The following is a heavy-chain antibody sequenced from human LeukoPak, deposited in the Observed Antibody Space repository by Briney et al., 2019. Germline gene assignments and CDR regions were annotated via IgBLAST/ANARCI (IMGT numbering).Heavy chain of an antibody. D-gene: IGHD2-21*01. J-gene: IGHJ5*02. V-gene: IGHV1-2*02. CDR1: GYTFTGYY. Sequence: ASVKVSCKASGYTFTGYYMHWVRQAPGQGLEWMGWINPNSGGTNYAQKFQGRVTMTRDTSISTAYMELSRLRSDDTAVYYCARSGGTHMVVEGWFDPWGQGTLVTVSS. CDR3: ARSGGTHMVVEGWFDP. CDR2: INPNSGGT.